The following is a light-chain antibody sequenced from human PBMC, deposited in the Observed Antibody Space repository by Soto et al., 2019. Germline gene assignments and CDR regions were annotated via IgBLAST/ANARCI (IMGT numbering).Light chain of an antibody. V-gene: IGLV2-23*01. CDR2: EGS. CDR1: SSDVGSYKL. J-gene: IGLJ2*01. Sequence: QSVLTQPASVSGSPGQSITISCTGTSSDVGSYKLVSWYQQYPGKAPKLIIYEGSKRPSGLSNRFSGSSSGNTASLTISGLQAEDEAAYYCSSYAGSYTSVVFGGGTKVTVL. CDR3: SSYAGSYTSVV.